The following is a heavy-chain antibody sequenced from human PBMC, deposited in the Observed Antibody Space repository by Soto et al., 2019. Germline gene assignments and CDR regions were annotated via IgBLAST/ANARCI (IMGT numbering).Heavy chain of an antibody. Sequence: SETLSLTCAVYGGSFSGYYWSWIRQPPGKGLEWIGEINHSGSTNYNPSLKSRATISVDTSKNQFSLKLSSVTAADTAVYYCARETTLTTTAMDDYWGQGTLVTVSS. J-gene: IGHJ4*02. V-gene: IGHV4-34*01. CDR1: GGSFSGYY. CDR2: INHSGST. CDR3: ARETTLTTTAMDDY. D-gene: IGHD5-18*01.